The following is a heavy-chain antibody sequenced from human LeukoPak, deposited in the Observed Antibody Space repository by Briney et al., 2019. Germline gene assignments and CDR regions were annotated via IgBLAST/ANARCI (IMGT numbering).Heavy chain of an antibody. V-gene: IGHV3-23*01. CDR3: AKQYSGSYLRPFDY. J-gene: IGHJ4*02. D-gene: IGHD1-26*01. CDR2: ISGSGGST. Sequence: PGGSLRLSCAASGFTFSSYAMSWVRQAPGRGLEWVSAISGSGGSTYYADSVKGRFTISRDNSKNTLYLQMNSLRAEDTAVYYCAKQYSGSYLRPFDYWGQGTLVTVSS. CDR1: GFTFSSYA.